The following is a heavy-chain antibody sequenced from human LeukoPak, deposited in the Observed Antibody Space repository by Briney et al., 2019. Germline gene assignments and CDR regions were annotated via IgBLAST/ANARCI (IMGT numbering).Heavy chain of an antibody. J-gene: IGHJ5*02. CDR2: IHWNDDK. CDR1: GFSLTTSGVG. D-gene: IGHD6-13*01. CDR3: AHSTWYGRFDP. Sequence: SGPTLVKPTQTLTLTCTFSGFSLTTSGVGVGWIRQPPGKALEWLALIHWNDDKRYSSSLKSRLTITKDTSKNQVVLTMTNMDPVDTATYYCAHSTWYGRFDPWGQGTLVTVSS. V-gene: IGHV2-5*01.